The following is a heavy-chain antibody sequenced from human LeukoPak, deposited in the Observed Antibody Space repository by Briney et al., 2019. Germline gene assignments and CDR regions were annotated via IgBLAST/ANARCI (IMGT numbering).Heavy chain of an antibody. Sequence: TGGSLRLSCAASGFTFSSHWVHWVRQAPGKGLVWVSCINSDASSTSYADSVKGRFTISRDNARNTLYLQMNSLRAEDTAVYYCARGGDTVTTDYYYYYHMDVWGKGTTVTVSS. CDR2: INSDASST. V-gene: IGHV3-74*01. D-gene: IGHD4-17*01. CDR3: ARGGDTVTTDYYYYYHMDV. CDR1: GFTFSSHW. J-gene: IGHJ6*03.